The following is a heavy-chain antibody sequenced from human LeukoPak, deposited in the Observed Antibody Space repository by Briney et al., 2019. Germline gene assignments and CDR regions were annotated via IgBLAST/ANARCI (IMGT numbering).Heavy chain of an antibody. CDR3: ARHRSGWLQSSFDY. CDR2: IYYSGST. CDR1: GGSISSSSYY. V-gene: IGHV4-39*01. J-gene: IGHJ4*02. Sequence: PSETLSLTCTVSGGSISSSSYYWGWIRQPPGKGLEWIGSIYYSGSTYYNPSLKSRVTISVDTSKNQFSLTAADTAVYYCARHRSGWLQSSFDYWGQGTLVTVSS. D-gene: IGHD5-24*01.